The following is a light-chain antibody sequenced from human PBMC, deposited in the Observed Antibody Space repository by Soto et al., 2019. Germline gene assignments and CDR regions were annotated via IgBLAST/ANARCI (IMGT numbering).Light chain of an antibody. CDR3: KSYAGSNTYV. V-gene: IGLV2-8*01. CDR1: KNDIGVYDF. CDR2: EVV. Sequence: QSALTQPPSASGSPGQSVTISCTGTKNDIGVYDFVSWYQHHPGKAPRLIIYEVVQRPSGVPDRFSGSKSGNTASLTVSGLKDAYEGDYFCKSYAGSNTYVFGSGTKV. J-gene: IGLJ1*01.